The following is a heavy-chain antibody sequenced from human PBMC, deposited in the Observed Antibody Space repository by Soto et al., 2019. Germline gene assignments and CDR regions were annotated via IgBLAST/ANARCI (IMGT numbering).Heavy chain of an antibody. J-gene: IGHJ4*02. D-gene: IGHD3-16*01. CDR2: INSDGSGT. CDR1: GFDFSTYW. Sequence: EVQLVESGGGLVQPGGSLRLSCAASGFDFSTYWMHWVRQVPGKGPVWLSRINSDGSGTGYADAVKGRFTISRDNAKKRVYRQMNSLRVEDTALYYCGEEGGAGTGYGGQGTPVTVSS. V-gene: IGHV3-74*01. CDR3: GEEGGAGTGY.